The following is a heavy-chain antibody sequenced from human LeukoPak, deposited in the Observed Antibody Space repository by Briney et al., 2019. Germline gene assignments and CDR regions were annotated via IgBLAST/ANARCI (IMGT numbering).Heavy chain of an antibody. Sequence: GGSLRLSCAASGFTFSSYSMNWVRQAPGKGLEWVSYISSSSSTIYYADSVKGRFPISRDNSKNTLYLQMNSLRAEDTAVYYCAKDRSGPTIDYWGQGTLVTVSS. J-gene: IGHJ4*02. CDR1: GFTFSSYS. V-gene: IGHV3-48*01. D-gene: IGHD3-16*02. CDR2: ISSSSSTI. CDR3: AKDRSGPTIDY.